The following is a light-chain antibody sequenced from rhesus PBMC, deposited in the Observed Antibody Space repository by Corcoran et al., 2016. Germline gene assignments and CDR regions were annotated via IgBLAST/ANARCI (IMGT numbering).Light chain of an antibody. CDR3: QQYKSYPLT. V-gene: IGKV1-28*02. J-gene: IGKJ4*01. Sequence: DIQMTQSPSSLSASVGDTVTITCRASQGISSYLNWFQQKPGKAPTLLIYAATTLQSGVPSRFSGSGSGTDFTLTISSLQPEDFATYYCQQYKSYPLTVGGGTKVEIK. CDR2: AAT. CDR1: QGISSY.